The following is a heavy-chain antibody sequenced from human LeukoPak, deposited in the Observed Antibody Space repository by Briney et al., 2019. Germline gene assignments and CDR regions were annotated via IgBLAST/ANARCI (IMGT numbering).Heavy chain of an antibody. J-gene: IGHJ5*02. CDR2: IRYDGSNK. D-gene: IGHD2-2*01. CDR1: GFTFNTAA. CDR3: AKDREPLVVVPAASAFDP. V-gene: IGHV3-30*02. Sequence: PGGSLRLSCAASGFTFNTAAMTWVRQAPGKGLEWVAFIRYDGSNKYYADSVKGRFTISRDNSKNTLYLQMNSLRAEDTAVYYCAKDREPLVVVPAASAFDPWGQGTLVTVSS.